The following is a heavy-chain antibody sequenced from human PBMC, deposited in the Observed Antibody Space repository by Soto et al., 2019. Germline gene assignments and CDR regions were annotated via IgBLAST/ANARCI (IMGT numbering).Heavy chain of an antibody. CDR2: ISSNGGST. J-gene: IGHJ6*03. CDR3: ARDGVGLWFGELSNYMDV. CDR1: GVTISSYA. D-gene: IGHD3-10*01. Sequence: GSAGVTISSYAMHCVSQATGKGLEYVSAISSNGGSTYYANSVKGRFTISRDNSKNTLYLQMGSLRAEDMAVYYCARDGVGLWFGELSNYMDVWGKGTTVTVSS. V-gene: IGHV3-64*01.